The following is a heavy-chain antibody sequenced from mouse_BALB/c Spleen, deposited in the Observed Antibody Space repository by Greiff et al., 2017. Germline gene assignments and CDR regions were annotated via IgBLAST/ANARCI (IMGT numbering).Heavy chain of an antibody. J-gene: IGHJ4*01. V-gene: IGHV5-4*02. CDR2: ISDGGSYT. CDR3: ARGGRSRRGAMDY. Sequence: EVHLVESGGGLVKPGGSLKLSCAASGFTFSDYYMYWVRQTPEKRLEWVATISDGGSYTYYPDSVKGRFTISRDNAKNNLYLQMSSLKSEDTAMYYCARGGRSRRGAMDYWGQGTSVTVSS. CDR1: GFTFSDYY.